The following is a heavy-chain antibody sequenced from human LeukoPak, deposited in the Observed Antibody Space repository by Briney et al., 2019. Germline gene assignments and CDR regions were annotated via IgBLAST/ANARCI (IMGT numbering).Heavy chain of an antibody. Sequence: GGSLRLSCAASGFTFSSYAMSWVRQAPGKGLEWVSTISGSGGSTYYADSVKGRFTISRDNSKTTLYLQMNGLRAEDTAVYYCAKDLPAAYFDYWGQGTLVTVSS. D-gene: IGHD2-2*01. V-gene: IGHV3-23*01. CDR1: GFTFSSYA. CDR2: ISGSGGST. J-gene: IGHJ4*02. CDR3: AKDLPAAYFDY.